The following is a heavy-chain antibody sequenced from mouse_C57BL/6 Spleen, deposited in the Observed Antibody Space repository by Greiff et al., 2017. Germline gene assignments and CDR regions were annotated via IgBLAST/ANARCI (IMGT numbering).Heavy chain of an antibody. CDR3: ARYYDSWFAY. J-gene: IGHJ3*01. V-gene: IGHV1-18*01. CDR1: GYTFTDYN. Sequence: EVQLQQSGPELVKPGASVTIPCKASGYTFTDYNMDWVKQSHGKSLEWIGDINPNNGGTIYNQKFKGKATLTVDKSSSTAYMELRSLTSEDTAVYYCARYYDSWFAYWGQGTLVTVSA. CDR2: INPNNGGT. D-gene: IGHD2-4*01.